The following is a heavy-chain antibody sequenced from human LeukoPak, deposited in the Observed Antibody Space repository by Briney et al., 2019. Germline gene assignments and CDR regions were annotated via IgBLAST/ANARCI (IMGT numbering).Heavy chain of an antibody. J-gene: IGHJ4*02. CDR3: ARARPHRTFDY. CDR1: GGTINDSSFY. Sequence: SETLSLTCAVSGGTINDSSFYWGWIRQPPGKGLEWIGSIYYSGSTYYNPSLKSRVTISVDTSKNQFSLKLSSVTAADTAVYYCARARPHRTFDYWGQGTLVTVSS. CDR2: IYYSGST. V-gene: IGHV4-39*07.